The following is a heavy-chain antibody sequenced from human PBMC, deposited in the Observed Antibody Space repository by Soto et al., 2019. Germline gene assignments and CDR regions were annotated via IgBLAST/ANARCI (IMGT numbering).Heavy chain of an antibody. CDR3: ARADYEILTGSYAMDV. V-gene: IGHV4-4*07. Sequence: VQLQESGPRLVKPSETLSLTCTVSDDFISSYYWNWIRQPAGKGLEWIGRVSTSGATNYNPSLESRVTMSVDTSKKQFSLKLTSVTAADTAVYFCARADYEILTGSYAMDVWGQGTTDTVSS. D-gene: IGHD3-9*01. J-gene: IGHJ6*02. CDR2: VSTSGAT. CDR1: DDFISSYY.